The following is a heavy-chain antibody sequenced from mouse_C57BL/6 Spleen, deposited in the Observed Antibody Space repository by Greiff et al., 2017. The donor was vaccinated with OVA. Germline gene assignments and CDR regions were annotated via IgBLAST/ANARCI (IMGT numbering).Heavy chain of an antibody. CDR3: ARSPITTVVNYAMDY. CDR2: INPYNGGT. J-gene: IGHJ4*01. V-gene: IGHV1-19*01. CDR1: GYTFTDYY. Sequence: VQLQQPGPVLVKPGASVKMSCKASGYTFTDYYMNWVKQSHGKSLEWIGVINPYNGGTSYNQKFKGKATLTVDKSSSTAYMELNSLTSEDSAVYYCARSPITTVVNYAMDYWGQGTSVTVSS. D-gene: IGHD1-1*01.